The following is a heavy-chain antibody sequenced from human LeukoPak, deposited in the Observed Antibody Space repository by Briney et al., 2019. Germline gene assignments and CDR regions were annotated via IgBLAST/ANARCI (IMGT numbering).Heavy chain of an antibody. CDR3: ARHSYSSGYHYFDY. J-gene: IGHJ4*02. CDR1: GYTFTGYY. CDR2: LNPNSGGT. V-gene: IGHV1-2*02. Sequence: ASAKVSCKASGYTFTGYYMHWVRQAPGQGLEWMGWLNPNSGGTNYAQKFQGRVTMTRDTSISTAYMELSRLRSDDTAVYYCARHSYSSGYHYFDYWGQGTLVTVSS. D-gene: IGHD6-19*01.